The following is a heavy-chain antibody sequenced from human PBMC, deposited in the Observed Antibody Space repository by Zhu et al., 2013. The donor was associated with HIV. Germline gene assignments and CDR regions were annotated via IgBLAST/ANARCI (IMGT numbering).Heavy chain of an antibody. CDR3: AREYYDSSGYYRWVY. CDR1: GGTFSTYA. Sequence: QVQLVQSGVEVKQPGSSVKVSCKASGGTFSTYAISWVREAPGQGLEWMGWMNPNSGNTGYAQKFQGRVTMTRNTSISTAYMELSSLRSEDTAVYYCAREYYDSSGYYRWVYWGQGTLVTVSS. CDR2: MNPNSGNT. J-gene: IGHJ4*02. V-gene: IGHV1-8*02. D-gene: IGHD3-22*01.